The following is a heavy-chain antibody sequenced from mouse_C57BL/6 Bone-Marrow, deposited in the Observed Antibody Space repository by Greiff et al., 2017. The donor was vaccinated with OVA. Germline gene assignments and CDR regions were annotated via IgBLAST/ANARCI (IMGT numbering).Heavy chain of an antibody. J-gene: IGHJ3*01. CDR2: INSDGGST. Sequence: VKFVESGGGLLQLGESRKPPCESNDYEFPPLDLSWVGKPPEKRLELVAAINSDGGSTYYPDTMERRFIISRDNTKKTLYLQMSSLRSEDTALYYCARQAYEGWFAYWGQGTLVTVSA. V-gene: IGHV5-2*01. D-gene: IGHD2-3*01. CDR1: DYEFPPLD. CDR3: ARQAYEGWFAY.